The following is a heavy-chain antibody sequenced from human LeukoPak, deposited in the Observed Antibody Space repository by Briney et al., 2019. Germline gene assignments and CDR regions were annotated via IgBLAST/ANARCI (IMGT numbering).Heavy chain of an antibody. V-gene: IGHV3-23*01. Sequence: GGSLRLSCAASGFTFSSYAMSWVRQAPGEGLEWVSAISGSGGSTYYADSVKGRFTISRDNSKNTLYLQMNSLRAEDTAVYYSAVGSYLGRNFDYWGQGTLVTVSS. J-gene: IGHJ4*02. CDR1: GFTFSSYA. CDR2: ISGSGGST. CDR3: AVGSYLGRNFDY. D-gene: IGHD1-26*01.